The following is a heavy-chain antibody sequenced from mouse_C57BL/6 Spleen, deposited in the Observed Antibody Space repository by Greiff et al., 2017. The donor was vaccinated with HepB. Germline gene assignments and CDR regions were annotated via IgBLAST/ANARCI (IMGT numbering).Heavy chain of an antibody. CDR2: IHPNSGST. J-gene: IGHJ4*01. CDR1: GYTFTSYW. CDR3: ARGGTGYAMDY. D-gene: IGHD3-3*01. Sequence: QVQLQQPGAELVKPGASVKLSCKASGYTFTSYWMHWVKQRPGQGLKWIGMIHPNSGSTNYNEKFKSKATLTVDKSSSTAYMQLSSLTSEDSAVYYCARGGTGYAMDYWGQGTSVTVSS. V-gene: IGHV1-64*01.